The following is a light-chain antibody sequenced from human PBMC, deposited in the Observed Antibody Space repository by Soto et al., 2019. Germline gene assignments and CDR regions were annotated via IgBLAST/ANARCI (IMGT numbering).Light chain of an antibody. V-gene: IGKV3-20*01. CDR1: QSVSSDY. CDR3: QQYGSSPLT. J-gene: IGKJ4*01. Sequence: EIVLTQSPGTLSLSPGERATLSCRASQSVSSDYLAWYQQKPGQTPKVLIYRASSRATGIPDRFSGSGSGTDFTLTISRLEPEDLAVYYCQQYGSSPLTFVGGTKVEIK. CDR2: RAS.